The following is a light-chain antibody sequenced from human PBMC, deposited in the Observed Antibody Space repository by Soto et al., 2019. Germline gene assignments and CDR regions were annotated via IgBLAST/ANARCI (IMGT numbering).Light chain of an antibody. CDR2: AAS. CDR1: QTIANY. CDR3: QQTYIAPYT. Sequence: DIQMTQSPSSLSASVGDRVTITCRASQTIANYLNWYQQKPGQAPKLLIFAASSLHSGVPSRFSGSGSGTDFSLTISSLQSEDFATYICQQTYIAPYTFGQGTRLEIK. V-gene: IGKV1-39*01. J-gene: IGKJ2*01.